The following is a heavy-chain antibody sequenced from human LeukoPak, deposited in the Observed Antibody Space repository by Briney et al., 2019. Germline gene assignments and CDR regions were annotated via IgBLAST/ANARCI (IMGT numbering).Heavy chain of an antibody. Sequence: SETLSLTCTVSGGSISSYYWSWIRQPAGKGLEWIGRIYTSGSTNYNPSLKSRVTMSVDTSKNQISLKLSSVTAADTAVYYCARAPYYGSGSYSFDYWGQGTLVTVSS. D-gene: IGHD3-10*01. CDR1: GGSISSYY. CDR3: ARAPYYGSGSYSFDY. V-gene: IGHV4-4*07. CDR2: IYTSGST. J-gene: IGHJ4*02.